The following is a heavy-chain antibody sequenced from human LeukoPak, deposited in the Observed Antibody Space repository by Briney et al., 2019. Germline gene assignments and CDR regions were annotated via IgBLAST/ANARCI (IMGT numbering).Heavy chain of an antibody. CDR3: AAETYCSGGSCYGEFDY. J-gene: IGHJ4*02. CDR1: GFTFTSSA. CDR2: IVVGSGNT. Sequence: SVKASCKASGFTFTSSAMQWVRQARGQRLEWIGWIVVGSGNTNYAQKFQERVTITRDMSTSTAYMELSSLRSEDTAVYYCAAETYCSGGSCYGEFDYWGQGTLVTVSS. V-gene: IGHV1-58*02. D-gene: IGHD2-15*01.